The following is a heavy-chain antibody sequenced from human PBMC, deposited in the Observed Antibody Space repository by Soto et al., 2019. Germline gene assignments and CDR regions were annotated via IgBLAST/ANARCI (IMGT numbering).Heavy chain of an antibody. Sequence: QVQLQESGPGLVKPSETLSLTCTVSGGSISSYYWSWIRQPPGKGLEWIGYIYYSGSTNYNPSLKSRVNISVDTSKNQFSLKLSSVTAADTAVYYCARGATWSGYNWFDPWGQGTLVTFSS. CDR1: GGSISSYY. D-gene: IGHD3-3*01. V-gene: IGHV4-59*01. CDR3: ARGATWSGYNWFDP. J-gene: IGHJ5*02. CDR2: IYYSGST.